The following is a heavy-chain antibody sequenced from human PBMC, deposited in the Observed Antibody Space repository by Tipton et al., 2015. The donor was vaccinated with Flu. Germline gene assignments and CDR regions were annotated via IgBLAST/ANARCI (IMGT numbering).Heavy chain of an antibody. CDR1: GYSFTSYW. D-gene: IGHD6-13*01. V-gene: IGHV5-51*01. CDR2: IYPGDSDT. J-gene: IGHJ6*02. CDR3: ARQPIAAAGTGGYYYYGMDV. Sequence: VQLVQSGAEVKKPGESLKISCKGSGYSFTSYWIGWVRQMPGKGLEWMGIIYPGDSDTRYSPSFQGQVTILADKSISTAYLQWSSLKAPDPAMYYCARQPIAAAGTGGYYYYGMDVWGQGTTVTASS.